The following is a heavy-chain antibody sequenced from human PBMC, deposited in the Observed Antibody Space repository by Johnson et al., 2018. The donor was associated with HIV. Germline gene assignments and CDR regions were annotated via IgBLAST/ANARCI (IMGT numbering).Heavy chain of an antibody. CDR3: TTDQSHYDFWSGYSKDTFDI. CDR1: QFTFSTYY. J-gene: IGHJ3*02. Sequence: VQLVESGGGLAKPAWSPRLSCAASQFTFSTYYMNCVRQAPGKGLDWVSVIYSGGSTYYADSVKGRFIISRDNSKNTLYLQMNSLKTEDTAVYYCTTDQSHYDFWSGYSKDTFDIWGQGTIVTVS. D-gene: IGHD3-3*01. CDR2: IYSGGST. V-gene: IGHV3-66*01.